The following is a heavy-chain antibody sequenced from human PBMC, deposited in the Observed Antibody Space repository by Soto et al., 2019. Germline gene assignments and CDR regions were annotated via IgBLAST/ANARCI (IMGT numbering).Heavy chain of an antibody. J-gene: IGHJ6*02. CDR1: GGSISSGGYY. V-gene: IGHV4-31*03. D-gene: IGHD6-6*01. CDR2: IYYSGST. Sequence: TSETLSLTCTVSGGSISSGGYYWSWIRQHPGKGLEWIGYIYYSGSTYYNPSLKSRVTISVDTSKNQFSLKLSSVTAADTAVYYCAREYSSSFYYGMDVWGQGTTVTSP. CDR3: AREYSSSFYYGMDV.